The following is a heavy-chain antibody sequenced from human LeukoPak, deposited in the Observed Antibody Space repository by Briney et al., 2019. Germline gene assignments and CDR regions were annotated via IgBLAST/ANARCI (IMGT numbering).Heavy chain of an antibody. D-gene: IGHD6-6*01. CDR3: ARERVAALGWFDP. J-gene: IGHJ5*02. CDR1: GGSISSYY. V-gene: IGHV4-59*01. Sequence: SETLSLTCTVSGGSISSYYWSWIRQPPGKGLEWIGYIYYSGSTNYNPSLKSRVTISVDTSKNQFSLKLSSVTAADTAVYYCARERVAALGWFDPWGQGTLVTVSS. CDR2: IYYSGST.